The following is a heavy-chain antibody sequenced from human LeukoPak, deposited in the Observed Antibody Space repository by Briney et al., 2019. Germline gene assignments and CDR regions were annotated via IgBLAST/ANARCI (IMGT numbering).Heavy chain of an antibody. CDR1: GFTFDDYA. J-gene: IGHJ4*02. V-gene: IGHV3-9*01. CDR3: AGRGGGYYNY. D-gene: IGHD3-3*01. CDR2: ISWNSGSI. Sequence: HPGGSLRLSCAASGFTFDDYAMHCVRQAPGKGLEWVSGISWNSGSIGYADSVKGRFTISRDNAKNSLYLQMNSLRAEDTALYYCAGRGGGYYNYWGQGTLVTVSS.